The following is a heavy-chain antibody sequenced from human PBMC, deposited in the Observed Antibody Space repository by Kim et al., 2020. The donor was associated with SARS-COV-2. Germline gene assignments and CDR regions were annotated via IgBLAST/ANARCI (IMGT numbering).Heavy chain of an antibody. CDR3: ANHGDQNSLDY. CDR2: IWYDGSNK. J-gene: IGHJ4*02. D-gene: IGHD3-10*01. CDR1: GFTFSSYG. Sequence: GGSLRLSCAASGFTFSSYGMHWVRQAPGKGLEWVAVIWYDGSNKYYADSVKGRFTISRDNSKNTLYLQMNSLRAEDTAVYYCANHGDQNSLDYWGQGTLVTVSS. V-gene: IGHV3-33*06.